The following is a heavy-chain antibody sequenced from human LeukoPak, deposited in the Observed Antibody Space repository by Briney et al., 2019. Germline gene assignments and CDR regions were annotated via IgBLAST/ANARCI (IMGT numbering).Heavy chain of an antibody. CDR3: ARLIGSSPGDYFDS. CDR1: GGSISSSSYY. CDR2: SYYSERS. D-gene: IGHD6-13*01. Sequence: PSETLSLTCTVSGGSISSSSYYWGWIRQPPGTGLEWIGSSYYSERSYYNPSLRSRATIFVDTSKNQFSLKLSSVAAADTAVYYCARLIGSSPGDYFDSWGQGTLITVSS. J-gene: IGHJ4*02. V-gene: IGHV4-39*01.